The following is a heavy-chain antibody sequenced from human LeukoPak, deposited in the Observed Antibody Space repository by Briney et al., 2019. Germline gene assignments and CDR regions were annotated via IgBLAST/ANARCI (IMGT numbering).Heavy chain of an antibody. CDR2: TYYRSQWDN. D-gene: IGHD3-10*01. CDR1: GDSVSSNSAT. V-gene: IGHV6-1*01. Sequence: SQTLSLTCALSGDSVSSNSATWNWIRQSPSRGLEWLGRTYYRSQWDNDYAVSVKSRITINPDTSKNQFSLQLKSVTPEDTAVYYCARNYYASGSYYSHFDYWGQGTLVTVSS. CDR3: ARNYYASGSYYSHFDY. J-gene: IGHJ4*02.